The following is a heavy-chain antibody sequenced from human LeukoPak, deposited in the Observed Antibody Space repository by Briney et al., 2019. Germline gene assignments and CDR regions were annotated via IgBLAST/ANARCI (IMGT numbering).Heavy chain of an antibody. CDR2: ISGSGAST. Sequence: GGSLRLSCAASVFTFSSFAMSWVRQAPGRGLEWVSSISGSGASTYYADSVKGRFTISRDNSRNTLYLQMSSLRAEDTAVYYCAKSHSVAVAGTYSTYYFDSWGQGTLVTVSS. CDR1: VFTFSSFA. D-gene: IGHD6-19*01. CDR3: AKSHSVAVAGTYSTYYFDS. V-gene: IGHV3-23*01. J-gene: IGHJ4*02.